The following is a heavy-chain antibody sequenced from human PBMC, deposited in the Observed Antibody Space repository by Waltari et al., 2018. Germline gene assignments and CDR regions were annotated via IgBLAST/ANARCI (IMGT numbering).Heavy chain of an antibody. CDR1: GGSISSHY. V-gene: IGHV4-59*11. Sequence: QVQLQESGPGLVKPSETLSLTCTVSGGSISSHYWSWIRQPPGKGLEWIGYIYYSGSTNYNPSRKSRVTISVDTSKNQFSLKLSSVTAADTAVYYCARGTVTGAFDIWGQGTMVTVSS. J-gene: IGHJ3*02. CDR3: ARGTVTGAFDI. CDR2: IYYSGST. D-gene: IGHD4-17*01.